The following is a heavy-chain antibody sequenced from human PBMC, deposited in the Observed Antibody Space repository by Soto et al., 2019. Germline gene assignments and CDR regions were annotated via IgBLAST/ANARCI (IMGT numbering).Heavy chain of an antibody. V-gene: IGHV5-10-1*01. J-gene: IGHJ4*02. CDR3: ARQIYDSDTGPNFQYYFDS. D-gene: IGHD3-22*01. CDR1: GYSFAGYW. CDR2: IDPSDSQT. Sequence: HGESLKISCKGSGYSFAGYWITWVRQKPGKGLEWMGRIDPSDSQTYYSPSLRGHVTISVTKSITTVFLQWSSLRASDTAMYYCARQIYDSDTGPNFQYYFDSWGQGTPVTSPQ.